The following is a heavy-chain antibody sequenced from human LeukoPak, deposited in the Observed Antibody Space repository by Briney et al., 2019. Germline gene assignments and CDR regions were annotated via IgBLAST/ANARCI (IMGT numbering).Heavy chain of an antibody. D-gene: IGHD3-10*01. J-gene: IGHJ6*03. CDR2: SNPSGGST. V-gene: IGHV1-46*01. Sequence: ASVKDSCKASGDTFTTDYIHWVRQGPGQGPEWMGVSNPSGGSTTNAQKFQGRVTMTRDTSTSTVYMELSSLRSEDTAIYYCARARGSGSYYGHDYYYYHYMDVWGKGTTVTVSS. CDR1: GDTFTTDY. CDR3: ARARGSGSYYGHDYYYYHYMDV.